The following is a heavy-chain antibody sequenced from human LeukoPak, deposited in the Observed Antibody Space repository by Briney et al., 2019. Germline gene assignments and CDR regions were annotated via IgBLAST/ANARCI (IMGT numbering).Heavy chain of an antibody. J-gene: IGHJ4*02. Sequence: GASVKVSCRASGYTFTSYGISWVRQAPGQGLEWMGWISPYSGSTNYPQKFQGRVTVTTDTSTSTAYMELRSLRSDDTAVYFSSKALREYSSSWFSDFWGQGALVTVSS. D-gene: IGHD6-13*01. CDR3: SKALREYSSSWFSDF. CDR1: GYTFTSYG. V-gene: IGHV1-18*01. CDR2: ISPYSGST.